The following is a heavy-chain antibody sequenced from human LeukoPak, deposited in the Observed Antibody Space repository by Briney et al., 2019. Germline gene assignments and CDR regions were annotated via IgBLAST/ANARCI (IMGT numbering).Heavy chain of an antibody. D-gene: IGHD3-3*01. CDR3: AREGSSDDFWSGYYALIPFDY. CDR1: GFTFSSYG. J-gene: IGHJ4*02. CDR2: IWYDGSNK. V-gene: IGHV3-33*01. Sequence: PGGSLRPSCAASGFTFSSYGMHWVRQAPGKGLEWVAVIWYDGSNKYYADSVKGRFTISRDNSKNTLYLQMNSLRAEDTAVYYCAREGSSDDFWSGYYALIPFDYWGQGTLVTVSS.